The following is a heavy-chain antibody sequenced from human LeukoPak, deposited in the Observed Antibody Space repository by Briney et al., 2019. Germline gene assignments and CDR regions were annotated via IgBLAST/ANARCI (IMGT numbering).Heavy chain of an antibody. V-gene: IGHV4-34*01. CDR2: INHSGST. J-gene: IGHJ4*02. Sequence: SETLSLTCAVYGGSFSGYYWSWIRQPPGKGLEWIGEINHSGSTNYNPSLKSRVTISVETSKNQFSLKLSSVTPEDTAVYYCARDPGGRGWYGYDYWGQGTLVTVSP. CDR1: GGSFSGYY. D-gene: IGHD6-19*01. CDR3: ARDPGGRGWYGYDY.